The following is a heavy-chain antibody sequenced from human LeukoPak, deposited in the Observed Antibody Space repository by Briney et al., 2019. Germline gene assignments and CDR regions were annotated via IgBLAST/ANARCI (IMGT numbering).Heavy chain of an antibody. CDR2: IHYTGSS. CDR3: ARGTETTGYFDF. Sequence: SETLSLTCTVSGGSISGDYWSWLRQPPGKGLEWIGYIHYTGSSNYNPSLKSRVTMSVDTSKNQLSLALGSVTAADTAVYHCARGTETTGYFDFWGPGTLVTVSS. J-gene: IGHJ4*02. D-gene: IGHD4-17*01. V-gene: IGHV4-59*01. CDR1: GGSISGDY.